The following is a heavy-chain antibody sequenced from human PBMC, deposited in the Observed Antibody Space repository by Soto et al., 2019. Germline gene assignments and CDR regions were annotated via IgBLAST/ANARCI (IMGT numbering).Heavy chain of an antibody. CDR1: GYTFTSYA. CDR3: AGGIASSASDFDD. J-gene: IGHJ4*02. D-gene: IGHD6-13*01. V-gene: IGHV1-3*01. CDR2: INAGNGNT. Sequence: QVQLVQSGAEVKKPGASVKVSCKASGYTFTSYAMHWVRQAPGQRLEWMGWINAGNGNTKYSQKFQGRVTITRDTAASTAYMELSSLRSEDTAVYYCAGGIASSASDFDDWGQGTLVTVSS.